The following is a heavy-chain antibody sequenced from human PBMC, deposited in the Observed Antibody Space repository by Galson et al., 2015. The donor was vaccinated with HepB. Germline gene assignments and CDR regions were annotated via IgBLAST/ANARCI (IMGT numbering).Heavy chain of an antibody. CDR2: IIPIFGTP. J-gene: IGHJ6*03. CDR3: ARGADSNFWSPNYSYYMDV. V-gene: IGHV1-69*13. D-gene: IGHD1-7*01. CDR1: GGTFSNYA. Sequence: SVKVSCKASGGTFSNYAFNWVRQAPGQGLEWMGGIIPIFGTPTYAQKFQGRVTITADGSTSTVYMDLNSLTFEDTAVYYCARGADSNFWSPNYSYYMDVWGKGTTVTVSS.